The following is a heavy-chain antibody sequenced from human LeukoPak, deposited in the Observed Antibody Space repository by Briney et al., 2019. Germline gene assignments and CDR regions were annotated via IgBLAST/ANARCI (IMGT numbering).Heavy chain of an antibody. CDR1: GGSISSSSYY. D-gene: IGHD4-23*01. CDR2: IYYSGST. CDR3: ARADDYGGNPDY. J-gene: IGHJ4*02. V-gene: IGHV4-39*07. Sequence: SETLSLTCTVSGGSISSSSYYWGWIRQPPGKGLEWIGSIYYSGSTYYNPSLKSRVTISVDTSKNQFSLKLSSVTAADTAVYYCARADDYGGNPDYWGQGTLITVSS.